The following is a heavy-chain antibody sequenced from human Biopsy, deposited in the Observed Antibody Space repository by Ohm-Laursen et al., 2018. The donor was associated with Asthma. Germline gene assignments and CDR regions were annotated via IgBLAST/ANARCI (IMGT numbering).Heavy chain of an antibody. V-gene: IGHV3-30*01. Sequence: SLRLSCAASGFSFSNFAVHWVRQAPGKGLEWVGVISKDASTQDYADSVKGRFTMARDNSKNTLDLQMNSLREEDMAVYYCVRDGTDDAFDIWGQGTVVSVSS. CDR3: VRDGTDDAFDI. D-gene: IGHD1-1*01. CDR1: GFSFSNFA. CDR2: ISKDASTQ. J-gene: IGHJ3*02.